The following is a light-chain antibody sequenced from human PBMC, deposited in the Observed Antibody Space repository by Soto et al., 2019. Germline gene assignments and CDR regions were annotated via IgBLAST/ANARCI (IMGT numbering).Light chain of an antibody. CDR3: QQRFNWQVT. CDR1: QSVSSN. Sequence: IVMTQSPATLSVSPRERSTISCSATQSVSSNLAWYQQKPGQAPRLPIYGASTRATGVPPTFSGSASGTEFTLTISSLQSEDFTVYYCQQRFNWQVTFGQGTRLEIK. J-gene: IGKJ5*01. CDR2: GAS. V-gene: IGKV3-15*01.